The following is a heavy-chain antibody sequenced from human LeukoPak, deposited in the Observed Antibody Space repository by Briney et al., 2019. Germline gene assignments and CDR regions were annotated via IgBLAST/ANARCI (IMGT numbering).Heavy chain of an antibody. V-gene: IGHV3-21*01. Sequence: GGSLRLSCAASGFTFSSYSMNWVRQAPGKGLEWVSSISSSSSYIYYADSVKGRFTISRDNAKNSLYLQMNSLRAEDTAVYYCARDRYLPEYYYDSSGIFDIWGQGTMVTVSS. J-gene: IGHJ3*02. D-gene: IGHD3-22*01. CDR3: ARDRYLPEYYYDSSGIFDI. CDR1: GFTFSSYS. CDR2: ISSSSSYI.